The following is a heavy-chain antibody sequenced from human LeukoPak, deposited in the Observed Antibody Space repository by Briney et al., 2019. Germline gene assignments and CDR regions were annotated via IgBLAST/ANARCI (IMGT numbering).Heavy chain of an antibody. J-gene: IGHJ4*02. Sequence: GRSLRLSCAASGFTFDDYAMHWVRQAPGKDLEWVSGISWNSGSIGYADSVKGRFTISRDNAKNSLYLQMNSLRAEDTALYYCAKGLYYDILTGYFDYWGQGTLVTVSS. CDR2: ISWNSGSI. CDR1: GFTFDDYA. V-gene: IGHV3-9*01. CDR3: AKGLYYDILTGYFDY. D-gene: IGHD3-9*01.